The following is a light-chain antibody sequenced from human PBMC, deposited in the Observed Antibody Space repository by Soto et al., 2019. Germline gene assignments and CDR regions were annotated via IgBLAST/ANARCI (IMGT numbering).Light chain of an antibody. CDR1: RGISNY. J-gene: IGKJ4*01. V-gene: IGKV1-27*01. Sequence: DIPMTQSPSSLSASVGDRVTITCRASRGISNYLAWYQQKPGTVPKLLIYAASTLQSGVPSRFSGSGSGTDFTLTISSLQPEDVATYYCQKYNSAPLTFGGGTKVEIK. CDR2: AAS. CDR3: QKYNSAPLT.